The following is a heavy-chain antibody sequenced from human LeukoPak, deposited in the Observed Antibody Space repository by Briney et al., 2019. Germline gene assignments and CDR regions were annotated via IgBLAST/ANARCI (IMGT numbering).Heavy chain of an antibody. V-gene: IGHV3-48*04. CDR1: GFTFRTYS. CDR2: IVNSGSTI. CDR3: ATFEERSDYFDY. J-gene: IGHJ4*02. D-gene: IGHD3-10*01. Sequence: GGSLRLSCAASGFTFRTYSMSWVRQAPGKGLEWVSFIVNSGSTIFYADSVKGRFTISRDNAKNSLYLQMNGLRAEDTAVYYCATFEERSDYFDYWGQGTLVTVSS.